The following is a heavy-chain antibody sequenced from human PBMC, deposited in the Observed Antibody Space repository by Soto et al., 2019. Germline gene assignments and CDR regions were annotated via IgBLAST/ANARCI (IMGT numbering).Heavy chain of an antibody. V-gene: IGHV1-46*01. CDR1: GYLFTAYS. Sequence: ASVKVSCKASGYLFTAYSIHWVLLAPGQGLEWMGVVNPSGGSTKYAQNFQGRVTMTRDTSTTTIYMELSSLRSDDTAIYYCAREENCSGGTCYSEYFHRWGQGTLVTVSS. CDR3: AREENCSGGTCYSEYFHR. CDR2: VNPSGGST. J-gene: IGHJ1*01. D-gene: IGHD2-15*01.